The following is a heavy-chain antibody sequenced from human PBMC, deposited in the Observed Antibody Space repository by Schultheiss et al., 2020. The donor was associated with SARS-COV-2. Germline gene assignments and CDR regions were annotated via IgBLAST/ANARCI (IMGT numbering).Heavy chain of an antibody. CDR1: GYTFTSYG. Sequence: ASVKVSCKASGYTFTSYGISWVRQAPGQGLEWMGWISAYNGNTNYAQKLQGRVTMTTDTSTSTAYMELRSLRSDDTAVYYCARDRLGDSSGYYYDYWGQGTLVTVSS. CDR3: ARDRLGDSSGYYYDY. V-gene: IGHV1-18*01. D-gene: IGHD3-22*01. CDR2: ISAYNGNT. J-gene: IGHJ4*02.